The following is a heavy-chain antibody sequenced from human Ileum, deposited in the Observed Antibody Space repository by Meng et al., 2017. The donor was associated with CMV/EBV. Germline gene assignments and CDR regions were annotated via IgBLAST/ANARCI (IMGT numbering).Heavy chain of an antibody. CDR3: ARVWGIAVRPLDY. CDR2: IHDSGST. CDR1: GDSISSGHYY. V-gene: IGHV4-30-4*01. D-gene: IGHD6-6*01. Sequence: VQLQESGTVLLKPSQSLPLPCTVSGDSISSGHYYWSWIRQTPGKGLEWIGHIHDSGSTYYNPSLQSRVTISVDTSKNQFSLKLSSVTAADTAVYYCARVWGIAVRPLDYWGQGTLVTASS. J-gene: IGHJ4*02.